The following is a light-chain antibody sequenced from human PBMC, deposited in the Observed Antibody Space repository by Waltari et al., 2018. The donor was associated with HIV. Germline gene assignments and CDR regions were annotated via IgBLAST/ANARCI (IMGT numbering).Light chain of an antibody. CDR1: NSNIGPTT. V-gene: IGLV1-44*01. J-gene: IGLJ3*02. Sequence: QSVLTQPPSASGTPGQGVIISCSGSNSNIGPTTVHWYQQLPGTAPQLLIFDDKHRPSGVPDRFSGSRSDTSASLAISGLQSEDEAHYYCAAWDDNFNVVFGGGTKLTVL. CDR3: AAWDDNFNVV. CDR2: DDK.